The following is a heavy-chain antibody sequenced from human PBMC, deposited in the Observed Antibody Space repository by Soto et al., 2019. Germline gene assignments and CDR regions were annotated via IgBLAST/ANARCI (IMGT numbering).Heavy chain of an antibody. J-gene: IGHJ6*02. CDR3: ARDQPIQGAAINYGMDV. V-gene: IGHV1-18*01. CDR1: GYTFTSYG. D-gene: IGHD3-10*01. CDR2: ISAYNGNT. Sequence: ASVKVSCKASGYTFTSYGISWVRQAPGQGLEWMGWISAYNGNTNYAQKLQGRVTMTTDTSTSTAYMELRSLRSDDTAVYYCARDQPIQGAAINYGMDVWGQGITVSVSS.